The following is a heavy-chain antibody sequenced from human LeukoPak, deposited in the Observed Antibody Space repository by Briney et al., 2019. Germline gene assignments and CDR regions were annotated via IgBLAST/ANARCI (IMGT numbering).Heavy chain of an antibody. CDR2: INPSGGST. D-gene: IGHD2-2*01. V-gene: IGHV1-46*01. CDR3: ARGDIVVVPAAMLADY. CDR1: GYTFTSYY. Sequence: ASVKVSCKASGYTFTSYYMHWVRQAPGHGLEWMGIINPSGGSTSYAQKFQGRVTMTRDTSTSTVYMELSSLRSEDTAVYYCARGDIVVVPAAMLADYWAQGTLVTVSS. J-gene: IGHJ4*02.